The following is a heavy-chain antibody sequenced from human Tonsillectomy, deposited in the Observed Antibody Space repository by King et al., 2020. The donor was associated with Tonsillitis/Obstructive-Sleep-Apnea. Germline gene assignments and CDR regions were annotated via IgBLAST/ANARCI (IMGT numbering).Heavy chain of an antibody. CDR1: GGSISSSSYY. CDR2: IYYSGST. V-gene: IGHV4-39*01. CDR3: AGQGEGGGYYYLDV. D-gene: IGHD3-16*01. J-gene: IGHJ6*02. Sequence: LQLQESGPGLMKPSKTLSLTCTVSGGSISSSSYYWGWIRQPPGKGLEWIGSIYYSGSTYYNPSLKSRLTISVDTSMNQFSLRLSSVTAADTAVYYCAGQGEGGGYYYLDVWGQGTTVTVSS.